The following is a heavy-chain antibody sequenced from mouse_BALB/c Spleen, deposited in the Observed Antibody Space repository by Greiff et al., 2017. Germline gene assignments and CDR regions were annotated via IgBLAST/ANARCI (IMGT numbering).Heavy chain of an antibody. Sequence: LVESGAELVKPGASVKLSCTASGFNIKDTYMHWVKQRPEQGLEWIGRIDPANGNTKYDPKFQGKATITADTSSNTAYLQLSSLTSEDTAVYYCTNWEAYWGQGTTLTVSS. V-gene: IGHV14-3*02. CDR2: IDPANGNT. CDR1: GFNIKDTY. J-gene: IGHJ2*01. CDR3: TNWEAY. D-gene: IGHD4-1*01.